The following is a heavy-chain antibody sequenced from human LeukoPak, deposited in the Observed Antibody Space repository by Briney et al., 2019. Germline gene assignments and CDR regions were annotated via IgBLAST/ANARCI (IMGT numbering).Heavy chain of an antibody. V-gene: IGHV3-23*01. Sequence: PGGSLRLSCAASGFIFSNYAMYWVRQAPGKGLEWVSAISGRSNNTYYADSVKGRFTISRDNSKNTVYLQMNGLRAEDTAVYYCAREIFGSGSYPDYWGQGTLVAVSS. CDR3: AREIFGSGSYPDY. J-gene: IGHJ4*02. CDR1: GFIFSNYA. D-gene: IGHD3-10*01. CDR2: ISGRSNNT.